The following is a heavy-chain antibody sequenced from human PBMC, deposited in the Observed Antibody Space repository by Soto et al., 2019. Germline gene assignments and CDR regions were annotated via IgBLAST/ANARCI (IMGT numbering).Heavy chain of an antibody. V-gene: IGHV4-28*01. CDR3: ARSKVRTSCSFFTLCDYYMDV. CDR1: GYSISSSNW. D-gene: IGHD2-2*01. CDR2: IYYSGST. Sequence: PSETLSLTCAVSGYSISSSNWWGWIRQPPGKGLEWIGYIYYSGSTYYNPSLKSRVTMSVDTSKNQFSLKLSSVTAVDTAVYYCARSKVRTSCSFFTLCDYYMDVWGKGTTVTVSS. J-gene: IGHJ6*03.